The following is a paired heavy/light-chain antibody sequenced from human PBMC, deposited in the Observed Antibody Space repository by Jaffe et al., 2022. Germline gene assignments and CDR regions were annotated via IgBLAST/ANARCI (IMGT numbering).Light chain of an antibody. CDR2: AAS. Sequence: EIVMTQSPATLSVSPGERATLSCRASQGLSRHLAWYQQKPGQAPRLLIYAASIRATGVPARFSGSGSETEFTLTISSLQSDDFAVYLCQHYNNWPRTFGQGTKVEIK. CDR3: QHYNNWPRT. J-gene: IGKJ1*01. CDR1: QGLSRH. V-gene: IGKV3-15*01.
Heavy chain of an antibody. Sequence: EVQLLESGGGLVQPGGSLRLSCAASGFTFGGYAMSWVRQAPGKGPEWVSTISGSGGYTFYADSVKGRFTISRDNSQNTLYLQMNGLRAEDTAVYYCAKDESFYGSGISKDPFDMWGQGTMVTVSS. V-gene: IGHV3-23*01. CDR1: GFTFGGYA. CDR3: AKDESFYGSGISKDPFDM. D-gene: IGHD3-10*01. J-gene: IGHJ3*02. CDR2: ISGSGGYT.